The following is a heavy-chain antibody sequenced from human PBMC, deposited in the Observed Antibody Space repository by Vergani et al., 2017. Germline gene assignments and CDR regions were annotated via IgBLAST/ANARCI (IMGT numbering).Heavy chain of an antibody. CDR3: ARDNSGFN. CDR1: GFTFSSYA. J-gene: IGHJ4*02. Sequence: QVQLVESGGGVVQPGRSLRLSCAASGFTFSSYAMHWVRQAPGKGLEWVAVISYDGSNKYYADSVKGRFTISRDNSKNTLYLQMNSLRAEDTAVYYCARDNSGFNWGQGTLVTVSS. D-gene: IGHD5-12*01. CDR2: ISYDGSNK. V-gene: IGHV3-30-3*01.